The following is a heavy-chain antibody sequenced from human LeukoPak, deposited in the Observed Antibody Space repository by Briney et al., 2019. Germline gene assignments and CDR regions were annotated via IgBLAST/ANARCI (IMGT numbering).Heavy chain of an antibody. CDR1: GFTFSSYA. CDR2: ISYDGSNK. CDR3: ARDRGINTYNWFDP. Sequence: PGGSLRLSCAASGFTFSSYAMHWVRQAPGKGLEWVAVISYDGSNKYYADSVKGRFTISRDNPKNTLNLQMNSLRAEDTAVYYCARDRGINTYNWFDPWGQGTLVTVSS. V-gene: IGHV3-30-3*01. J-gene: IGHJ5*02. D-gene: IGHD2/OR15-2a*01.